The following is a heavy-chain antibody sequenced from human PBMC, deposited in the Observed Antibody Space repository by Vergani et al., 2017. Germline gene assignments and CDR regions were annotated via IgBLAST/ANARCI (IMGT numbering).Heavy chain of an antibody. Sequence: QVQLQESGPGLVKPSETLSLTCTVSGGSISSYYWSWIRQPPGKGLEWIGYIYYSGSTNYNPSLKSRVTISVDTSKNQFSLKLSSVTAADTAVYYCARAYYYDSSAYYYGVYYFDYWGQGTLVTVSS. CDR2: IYYSGST. J-gene: IGHJ4*02. D-gene: IGHD3-22*01. CDR3: ARAYYYDSSAYYYGVYYFDY. CDR1: GGSISSYY. V-gene: IGHV4-59*01.